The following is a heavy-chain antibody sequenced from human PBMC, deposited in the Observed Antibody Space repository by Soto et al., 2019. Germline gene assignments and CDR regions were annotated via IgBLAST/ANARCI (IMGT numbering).Heavy chain of an antibody. V-gene: IGHV1-18*01. J-gene: IGHJ5*02. CDR2: ISAYNGNT. D-gene: IGHD6-13*01. CDR1: GYTFTSYG. CDR3: ARDKAYSSSWFRFDP. Sequence: GASVKVSCKASGYTFTSYGISWVRQAPGQGLEWMGWISAYNGNTNYAQKLQGRVTMTTDTSTSTAYMELRSLRSDDTAVYYCARDKAYSSSWFRFDPWGQGTLVTVPQ.